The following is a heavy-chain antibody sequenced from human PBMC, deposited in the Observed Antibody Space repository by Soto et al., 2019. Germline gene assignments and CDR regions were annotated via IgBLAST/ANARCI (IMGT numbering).Heavy chain of an antibody. Sequence: QVQLQESGPGLVKPSQTLSLTCAVSGDSVSSGGAYWSWIRQHPGKGLEWIGYIYYSGSANYTPSLISRLTIPLDPSQNQISLRLSSVTDADTAVYYCARLKSRYYKIISYSFDCCGRGTLVTVSS. CDR3: ARLKSRYYKIISYSFDC. CDR2: IYYSGSA. V-gene: IGHV4-31*11. D-gene: IGHD3-10*01. J-gene: IGHJ4*02. CDR1: GDSVSSGGAY.